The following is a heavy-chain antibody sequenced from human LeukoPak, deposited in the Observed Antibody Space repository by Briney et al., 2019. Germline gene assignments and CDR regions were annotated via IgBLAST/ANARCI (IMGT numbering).Heavy chain of an antibody. J-gene: IGHJ6*03. D-gene: IGHD6-19*01. V-gene: IGHV1-2*02. Sequence: GASVKVSCKASGYTFTGYYMHWVRQAPGQGLEWMGWINPNSGGTNYAQKFQGRVTMTRDTSISTAYMELSRLRSDDTAVYYCARGLYSSGWPLTYYYYYYMDVWGKGTTVTVSS. CDR2: INPNSGGT. CDR3: ARGLYSSGWPLTYYYYYYMDV. CDR1: GYTFTGYY.